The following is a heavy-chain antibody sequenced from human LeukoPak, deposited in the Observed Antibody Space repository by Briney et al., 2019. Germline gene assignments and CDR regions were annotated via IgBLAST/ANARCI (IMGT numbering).Heavy chain of an antibody. J-gene: IGHJ4*02. CDR2: IIPIFGTA. Sequence: SVKVSCKASGGTFSSYAISWVRQAPGQGLEWMGGIIPIFGTANYAQKFQGRVTISTDKSTSTAYMELSSLRSDDTAVYYCARGRSMAVLNYFDYWGQGTLVTVSS. CDR1: GGTFSSYA. D-gene: IGHD6-6*01. CDR3: ARGRSMAVLNYFDY. V-gene: IGHV1-69*05.